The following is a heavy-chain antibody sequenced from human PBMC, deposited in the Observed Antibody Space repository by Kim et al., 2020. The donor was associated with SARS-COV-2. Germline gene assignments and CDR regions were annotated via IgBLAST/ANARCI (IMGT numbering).Heavy chain of an antibody. J-gene: IGHJ3*02. CDR2: IYYSGST. D-gene: IGHD2-2*01. V-gene: IGHV4-31*03. Sequence: SETLSLTCTVSGGSISSGGYYWSWIRQHPGKGLEWIGYIYYSGSTYYNPSLKSRVTISVDTSKNQFSLKLSSVTAADTAVYYCARELIFGSRNGRVVPAAIEDDAFDIWGQGTMVTVSS. CDR3: ARELIFGSRNGRVVPAAIEDDAFDI. CDR1: GGSISSGGYY.